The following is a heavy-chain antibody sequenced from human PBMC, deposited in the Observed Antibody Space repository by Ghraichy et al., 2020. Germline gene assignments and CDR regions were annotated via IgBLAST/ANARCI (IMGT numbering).Heavy chain of an antibody. J-gene: IGHJ6*02. V-gene: IGHV3-21*01. CDR1: GFTFSDYS. CDR2: ISSRSGYI. D-gene: IGHD1-1*01. Sequence: GGSLRLSCAASGFTFSDYSFYWIRQAPGKGLEWVSSISSRSGYIYYADSVKGRFSISRDNAKNSLYLQMNSLRAEDTAVYYCARPLGLAGTGRYYAMDVWGQGTTVTVSS. CDR3: ARPLGLAGTGRYYAMDV.